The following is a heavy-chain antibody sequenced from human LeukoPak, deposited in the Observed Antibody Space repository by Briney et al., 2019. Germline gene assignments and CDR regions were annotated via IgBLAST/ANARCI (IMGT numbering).Heavy chain of an antibody. Sequence: ASVKVSCKASGYTFTSYGISWVRQAPGQGLECMGWISAYKGNTNFAQKLQGTGTITTDTSTSQAYMELRSLRSDDTAVYYCARGQQLVLHPFDYWGQGTLVTASS. CDR2: ISAYKGNT. CDR1: GYTFTSYG. V-gene: IGHV1-18*01. D-gene: IGHD6-13*01. J-gene: IGHJ4*02. CDR3: ARGQQLVLHPFDY.